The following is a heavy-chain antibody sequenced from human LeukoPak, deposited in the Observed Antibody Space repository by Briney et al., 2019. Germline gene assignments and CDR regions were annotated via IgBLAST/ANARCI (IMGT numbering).Heavy chain of an antibody. D-gene: IGHD2-21*01. Sequence: SETLSLTCTVSGGSISSSSYYWGWIRQPPGKGLEWIGSIYYSGTTYYNPSLKSRVTISVDTSKNQFSLKLSSVTAADTAVYYCARRAIRADRPPIRPLGYWGQGTLVTVSS. CDR1: GGSISSSSYY. V-gene: IGHV4-39*01. CDR2: IYYSGTT. J-gene: IGHJ4*02. CDR3: ARRAIRADRPPIRPLGY.